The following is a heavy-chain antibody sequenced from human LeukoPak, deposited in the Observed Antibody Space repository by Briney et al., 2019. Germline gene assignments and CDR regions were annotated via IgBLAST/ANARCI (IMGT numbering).Heavy chain of an antibody. D-gene: IGHD1-1*01. CDR3: ARVTGLQLVQGLDY. V-gene: IGHV3-21*01. Sequence: GGSLRLSCAASGFTFSSYSMNWVRQAPGKGLEWVASISSSSSSIYYADSVKGRFTISRDNVKNSLYLQMNSLRAEDTAVYYCARVTGLQLVQGLDYWGQGTLVTVSS. J-gene: IGHJ4*02. CDR2: ISSSSSSI. CDR1: GFTFSSYS.